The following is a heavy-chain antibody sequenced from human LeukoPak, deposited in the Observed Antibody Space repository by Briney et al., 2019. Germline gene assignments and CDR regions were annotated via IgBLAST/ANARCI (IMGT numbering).Heavy chain of an antibody. CDR3: ARHDYGASQANWFDP. CDR2: IYYSGST. V-gene: IGHV4-39*01. D-gene: IGHD4-17*01. CDR1: GDSISSSPYY. Sequence: PSETLFLTCIVSGDSISSSPYYWGWIRQPLGKGLEWIGNIYYSGSTYYNPSLKSRVTISVDTSKNQFSLRLSSVTAADTAVYYCARHDYGASQANWFDPWGQGTLVTVSS. J-gene: IGHJ5*02.